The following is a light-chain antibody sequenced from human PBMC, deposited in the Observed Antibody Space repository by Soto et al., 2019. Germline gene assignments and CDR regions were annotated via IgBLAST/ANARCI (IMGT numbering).Light chain of an antibody. CDR3: QQYNTYPLA. Sequence: DIQLTQSPSSLTASVGDRVTIACRASQGIGTWLAWHQQKPGKSPKSLIYAASNLQNGVPSRFNGSGSGTDFTLTIASLQSADVATYFCQQYNTYPLALGGGTRVEI. CDR1: QGIGTW. CDR2: AAS. J-gene: IGKJ4*01. V-gene: IGKV1D-16*01.